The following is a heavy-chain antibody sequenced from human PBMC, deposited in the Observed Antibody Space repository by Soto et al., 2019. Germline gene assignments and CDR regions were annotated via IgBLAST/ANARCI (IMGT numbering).Heavy chain of an antibody. Sequence: QVQLVQSGAEVKKPGASVELSCRASGYTFTSYTIHWVRQAPGQKLEGMGWINAGNGNTKYSQKFQGRVITARDTSATTAYMEFGALRFEDTAVYYCAREGGVDRDTFDVWGQGTMVTVSS. D-gene: IGHD2-8*01. CDR2: INAGNGNT. CDR3: AREGGVDRDTFDV. J-gene: IGHJ3*01. CDR1: GYTFTSYT. V-gene: IGHV1-3*01.